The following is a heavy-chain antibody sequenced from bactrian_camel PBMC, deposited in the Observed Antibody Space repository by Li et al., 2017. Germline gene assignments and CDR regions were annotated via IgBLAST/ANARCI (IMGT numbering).Heavy chain of an antibody. D-gene: IGHD3*01. Sequence: VQLVESGGGTAQAGRSLRLSCAASGNTYSLNCLGWFRQTPGKEREQVAVFIYSFGRSTRYADSVKGRFTISQDATNTVYLQMDSLNPEDTAMYYCAALRQAGGWHERASGSRCYDSLRLGDEIGTNYWGQGTQVTVS. CDR3: AALRQAGGWHERASGSRCYDSLRLGDEIGTNY. CDR2: IYSFGRST. V-gene: IGHV3S53*01. CDR1: GNTYSLNC. J-gene: IGHJ4*01.